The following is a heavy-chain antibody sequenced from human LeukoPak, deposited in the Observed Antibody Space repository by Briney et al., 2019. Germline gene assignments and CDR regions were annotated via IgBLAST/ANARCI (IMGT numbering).Heavy chain of an antibody. D-gene: IGHD3-10*01. CDR2: ISYDGSNK. V-gene: IGHV3-30*18. CDR3: AKDRGAGMTSDAFDI. J-gene: IGHJ3*02. Sequence: GGSLRLSCAASGFTFSSYGMHWVRQAPCKGLEWVAVISYDGSNKYYADSVKGRFTISRDNSKNTLYLQMNSLRAEDTAVYYCAKDRGAGMTSDAFDIWGQGTMVTVSS. CDR1: GFTFSSYG.